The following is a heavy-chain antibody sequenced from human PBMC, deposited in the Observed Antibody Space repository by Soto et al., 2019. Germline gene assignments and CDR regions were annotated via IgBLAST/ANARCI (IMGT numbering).Heavy chain of an antibody. J-gene: IGHJ4*02. D-gene: IGHD3-22*01. CDR1: GYIFTNHY. V-gene: IGHV1-46*01. Sequence: QVQLVQSGAEVRKPGASVKVSCKASGYIFTNHYIHWVRQAPGQGLEWMGIINPSGGSTNYLQKFQGRVTMTRDTSTSTVYMELSSLRSEDTAVYFCARADYYDSSGFYYDYWGQGTLVTVSS. CDR3: ARADYYDSSGFYYDY. CDR2: INPSGGST.